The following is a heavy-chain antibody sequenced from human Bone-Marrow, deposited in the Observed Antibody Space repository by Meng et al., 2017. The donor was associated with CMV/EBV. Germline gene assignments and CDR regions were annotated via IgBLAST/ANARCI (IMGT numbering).Heavy chain of an antibody. CDR1: GFSFSNIA. J-gene: IGHJ4*02. CDR2: ISGRGDNT. V-gene: IGHV3-23*01. CDR3: ARLTPTYSSATFDY. Sequence: LFWSVGRPDNTGVSLVPSVTASGFSFSNIARTCVRLAPGRGLEWVSTISGRGDNTYYADSGKGRFTISRDNSKNTLYLQMNSLRAEDTAIYYCARLTPTYSSATFDYWGPGTLVTVSS. D-gene: IGHD2/OR15-2a*01.